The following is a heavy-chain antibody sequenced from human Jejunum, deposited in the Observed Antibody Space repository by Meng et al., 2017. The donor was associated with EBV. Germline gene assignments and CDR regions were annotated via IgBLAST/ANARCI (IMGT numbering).Heavy chain of an antibody. D-gene: IGHD2-21*02. V-gene: IGHV4-4*02. J-gene: IGHJ4*02. Sequence: VQRTVPGPGLVKPSGTRSLTCAVSVDSIDSRNWWSWVRQSPERGLEWIGEIYYSGSTNYNPSLKSRVTILVDRSENHFSLHLSSVTAADTAVYYCVRGGDYCLVYWGQGTLVTVSS. CDR3: VRGGDYCLVY. CDR2: IYYSGST. CDR1: VDSIDSRNW.